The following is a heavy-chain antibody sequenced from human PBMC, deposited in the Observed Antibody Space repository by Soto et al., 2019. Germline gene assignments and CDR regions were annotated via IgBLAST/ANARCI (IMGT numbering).Heavy chain of an antibody. CDR1: GGSVSIGDYL. J-gene: IGHJ5*02. CDR3: ARARGGEPGDYASLFDR. V-gene: IGHV4-30-4*01. D-gene: IGHD4-17*01. Sequence: SETLSLTCTVFGGSVSIGDYLWSWIRQRPGKGLEWIGYIHDSGNTYYNPSLKSRVTISLDTSKNQFSLKVTAMTAADTAVYFCARARGGEPGDYASLFDRWGQGNLVTVSS. CDR2: IHDSGNT.